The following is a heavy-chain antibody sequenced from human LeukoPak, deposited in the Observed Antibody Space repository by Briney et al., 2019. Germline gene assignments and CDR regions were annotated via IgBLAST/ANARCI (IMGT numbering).Heavy chain of an antibody. Sequence: SETLSLTCAVYGGFFRGYYWIWIRQPPGKGLEWIGEINQSGSTNYNRSLKSRVTISVDASKNQFSLKLSSVTAADTAVYYCAIAVRGVIKSLDYWGQGTLVTVSS. CDR2: INQSGST. D-gene: IGHD3-10*01. CDR3: AIAVRGVIKSLDY. CDR1: GGFFRGYY. J-gene: IGHJ4*02. V-gene: IGHV4-34*01.